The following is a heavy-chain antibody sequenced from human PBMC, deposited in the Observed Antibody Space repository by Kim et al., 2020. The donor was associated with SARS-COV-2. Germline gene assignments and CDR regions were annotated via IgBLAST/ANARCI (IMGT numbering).Heavy chain of an antibody. CDR1: GFTFTNYW. J-gene: IGHJ4*02. CDR2: VNADGTNT. V-gene: IGHV3-74*01. CDR3: TRGFALVHNY. Sequence: GGSLRLSCAASGFTFTNYWMHWVRQAPGKGLMWVSYVNADGTNTGYADSVKGRFTISRDNAKNSLYLQMNSLRVEDTAVYYCTRGFALVHNYCGQGRLV. D-gene: IGHD1-1*01.